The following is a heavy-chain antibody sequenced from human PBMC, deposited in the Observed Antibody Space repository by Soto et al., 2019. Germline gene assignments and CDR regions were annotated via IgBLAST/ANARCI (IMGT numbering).Heavy chain of an antibody. J-gene: IGHJ4*02. CDR2: FLASGGNT. V-gene: IGHV1-46*01. CDR3: ARGGATIFGVIDS. CDR1: GYSFFSFY. Sequence: APMKGSCKTSGYSFFSFYIHWGRQGPGQGLEWMGRFLASGGNTFYAQRFRGRVSMTRDTSSTNTVSLELTSLTSDDTAVYYCARGGATIFGVIDSWGQGTRVTVSS. D-gene: IGHD3-3*02.